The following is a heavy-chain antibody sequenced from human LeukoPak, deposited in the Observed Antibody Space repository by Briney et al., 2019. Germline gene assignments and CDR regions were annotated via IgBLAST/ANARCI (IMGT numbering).Heavy chain of an antibody. CDR3: AKDSASGPYYYSYMDV. D-gene: IGHD2-15*01. CDR2: ISYGGSSE. Sequence: PGGSLRLSCAASGFTFSSYGMHWVRQAPGKGLEWVAVISYGGSSENYADSVKGRFTISRDNAKNSLYLQMNSLRAEDTALYYCAKDSASGPYYYSYMDVWGKGTTVTISS. V-gene: IGHV3-30*18. CDR1: GFTFSSYG. J-gene: IGHJ6*03.